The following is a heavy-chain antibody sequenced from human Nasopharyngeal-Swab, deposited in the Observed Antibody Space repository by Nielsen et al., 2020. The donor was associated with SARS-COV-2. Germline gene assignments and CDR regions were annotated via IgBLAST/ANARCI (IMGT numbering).Heavy chain of an antibody. Sequence: SETLSLTCTVSGGSISRNNWWAWVRQPPGKGLQWIGAVGHRGSTHYNPSLESRVTISLDESKNQFSLNLRSVTTADTAVYFCVRVSGVGIPEALYYLYYGMDVWGQGTTVTVSS. D-gene: IGHD2-21*01. CDR1: GGSISRNNW. V-gene: IGHV4-4*02. CDR3: VRVSGVGIPEALYYLYYGMDV. CDR2: VGHRGST. J-gene: IGHJ6*02.